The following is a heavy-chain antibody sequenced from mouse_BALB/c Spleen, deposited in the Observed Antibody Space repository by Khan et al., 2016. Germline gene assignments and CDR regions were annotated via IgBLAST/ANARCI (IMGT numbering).Heavy chain of an antibody. CDR1: GYTFSSYW. V-gene: IGHV1-5*01. D-gene: IGHD3-2*01. CDR3: TRVDTTGYAWFAY. CDR2: IYPGNSDA. J-gene: IGHJ3*01. Sequence: VQLKESGTVLARPGASVKMSCKASGYTFSSYWMHWVKQRPGQGLEWIGVIYPGNSDATYNQKFKGKAELTAVTSTSTAYMALSSLTNEDSAVYYCTRVDTTGYAWFAYWGQGTLVTVSA.